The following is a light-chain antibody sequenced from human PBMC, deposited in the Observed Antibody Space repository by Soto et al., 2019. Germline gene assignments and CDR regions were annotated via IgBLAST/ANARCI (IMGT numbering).Light chain of an antibody. Sequence: DIQMTQSPSSLSASVGDRVTITCQASQNINNYLNWYQQKPGRAPKLLIYDASNLEAGVPSRFRGSGSETDFTCTIRRLQPEDIATYYCQQYENLPTFGQGTRLEIK. CDR3: QQYENLPT. CDR1: QNINNY. V-gene: IGKV1-33*01. J-gene: IGKJ5*01. CDR2: DAS.